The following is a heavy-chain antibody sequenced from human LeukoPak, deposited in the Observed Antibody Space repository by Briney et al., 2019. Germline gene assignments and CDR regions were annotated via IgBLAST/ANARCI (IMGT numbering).Heavy chain of an antibody. V-gene: IGHV3-7*01. Sequence: GGSLRLSCAASGFTFSSYWMSWVRQAPGKGLEWVANIKQDGSEKYYVDSVKGRFTISRDNANKSLYLQMNSLRAEDTSVYYCARESKGRSKIDYWGQGTLVTVSS. D-gene: IGHD4-17*01. J-gene: IGHJ4*02. CDR3: ARESKGRSKIDY. CDR1: GFTFSSYW. CDR2: IKQDGSEK.